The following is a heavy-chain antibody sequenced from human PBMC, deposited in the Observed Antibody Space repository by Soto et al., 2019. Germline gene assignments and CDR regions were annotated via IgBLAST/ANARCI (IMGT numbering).Heavy chain of an antibody. Sequence: ASVKVSCKASGYTFTIYAMHWVRQAPGQRLEWMGWINAGNGNTKYSQKFQGRVTITRDTSASTAYMELSSLRSEDTAVYYCAREGLRYFDGVYPGYYSYAMDVWGPGTTVTVAS. CDR2: INAGNGNT. V-gene: IGHV1-3*01. D-gene: IGHD3-9*01. CDR3: AREGLRYFDGVYPGYYSYAMDV. CDR1: GYTFTIYA. J-gene: IGHJ6*02.